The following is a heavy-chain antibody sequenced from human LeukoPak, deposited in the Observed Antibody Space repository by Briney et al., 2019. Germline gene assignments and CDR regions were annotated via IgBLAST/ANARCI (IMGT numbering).Heavy chain of an antibody. V-gene: IGHV1-8*01. CDR2: MNPNSGNT. D-gene: IGHD3-10*01. CDR1: GYTFTTYD. Sequence: GASVKVSCKASGYTFTTYDINWVRQATGQGLEWMGWMNPNSGNTGYAQKFQGRVTMTRNTSISTAFMELSGLRSEDTAVYYCARGNRSMVQGVIVYWGQGTLVTVSS. CDR3: ARGNRSMVQGVIVY. J-gene: IGHJ4*02.